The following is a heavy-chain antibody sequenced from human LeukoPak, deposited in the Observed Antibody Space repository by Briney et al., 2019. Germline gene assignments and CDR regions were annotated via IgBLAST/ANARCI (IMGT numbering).Heavy chain of an antibody. CDR1: GGSITSSSYY. CDR2: IYYSGST. D-gene: IGHD6-13*01. Sequence: KSSETLSLTCTVSGGSITSSSYYWGWIRQPPGKGLEWIGSIYYSGSTNYNPSLKSRVTISVDTSKNQFSLKLSSVTAADTAVYYCAGTGGSSSPGAFDIWGQGTMVTVSS. V-gene: IGHV4-39*07. J-gene: IGHJ3*02. CDR3: AGTGGSSSPGAFDI.